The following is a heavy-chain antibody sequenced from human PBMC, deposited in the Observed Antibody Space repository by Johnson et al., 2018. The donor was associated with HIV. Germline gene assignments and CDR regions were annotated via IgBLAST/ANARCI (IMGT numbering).Heavy chain of an antibody. Sequence: VQLLESGGGVVQPGRSLRLSCAASGFTFSSYAMHWVRQAPGKGLEWVAVISYDGSEKYYVDSVKGRFTISRDNAKNSLYLQMNSLRAEDTAVYYCAREQLALYDAFDIWGQGTMVTVPS. J-gene: IGHJ3*02. V-gene: IGHV3-30*04. D-gene: IGHD6-6*01. CDR2: ISYDGSEK. CDR3: AREQLALYDAFDI. CDR1: GFTFSSYA.